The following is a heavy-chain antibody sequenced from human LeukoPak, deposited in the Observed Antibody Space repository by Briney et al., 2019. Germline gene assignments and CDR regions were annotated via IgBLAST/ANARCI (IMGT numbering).Heavy chain of an antibody. CDR1: GFTVSSNY. V-gene: IGHV3-53*01. J-gene: IGHJ3*01. CDR2: IYSGGST. CDR3: ARGVEPLAANTLAY. D-gene: IGHD1-14*01. Sequence: GGSLRLSCAASGFTVSSNYMSWVRQAPGKGLEWVSVIYSGGSTYYADSVKGRFTISRDNSKNTPYLQMNSLSPDDTAVYYCARGVEPLAANTLAYWGQGTMVTVSS.